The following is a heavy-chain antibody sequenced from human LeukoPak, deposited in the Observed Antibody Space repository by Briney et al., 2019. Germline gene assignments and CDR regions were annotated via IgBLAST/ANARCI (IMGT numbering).Heavy chain of an antibody. CDR3: ARVTGYVMEDYFDY. D-gene: IGHD6-13*01. J-gene: IGHJ4*02. V-gene: IGHV4-59*01. Sequence: PSETLSLTCTVSGGSITSYYWSWIRQPPGKGLEWIGYIYYSGSTNYNPSLKSRVTISVDTSKNQFSLRLSSVTAADTAVYYCARVTGYVMEDYFDYWGQGTLVTVSS. CDR1: GGSITSYY. CDR2: IYYSGST.